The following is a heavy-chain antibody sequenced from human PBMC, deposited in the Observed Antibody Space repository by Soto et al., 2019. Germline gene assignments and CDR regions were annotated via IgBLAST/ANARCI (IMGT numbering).Heavy chain of an antibody. CDR1: GGSISSGGYS. Sequence: QLQLQEYGSGLVRPSQTLSLTCAVSGGSISSGGYSWYWIRQPPGKGLEWIGYIYHSGSTLYNPSLKSRVTNSVDKSKNQFALKLSSVTAADTAVYYCARDQLEGNWFDPWGQGTLVTVSS. D-gene: IGHD1-1*01. J-gene: IGHJ5*02. V-gene: IGHV4-30-2*01. CDR2: IYHSGST. CDR3: ARDQLEGNWFDP.